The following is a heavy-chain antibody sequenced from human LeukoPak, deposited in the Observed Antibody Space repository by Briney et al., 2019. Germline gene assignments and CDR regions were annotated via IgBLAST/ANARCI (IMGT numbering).Heavy chain of an antibody. CDR1: GGSISSYY. D-gene: IGHD4-17*01. V-gene: IGHV4-59*01. CDR3: ARVYGDYVVDY. Sequence: SETLSLTCTVSGGSISSYYWSWIRQPPGKGLEWIGDIYYSGSTNYNPSLKSRVTISVDTSKNQFSLKLSSVTAADTAVYYCARVYGDYVVDYWGQGTLVTVSS. J-gene: IGHJ4*02. CDR2: IYYSGST.